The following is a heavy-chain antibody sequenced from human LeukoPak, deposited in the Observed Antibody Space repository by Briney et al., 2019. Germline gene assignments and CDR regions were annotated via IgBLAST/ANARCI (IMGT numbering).Heavy chain of an antibody. Sequence: GGSLRLSCAASGFTFSSYAMHWVRQAPGKGLEWVAVISYDGSNKYYADSVKGRFTISRDNSKNTLYLQMNSLRAEDTAVYYCAKGLGVYYYYMDVWGKGTTVTVSS. CDR2: ISYDGSNK. V-gene: IGHV3-30-3*01. J-gene: IGHJ6*03. D-gene: IGHD5-12*01. CDR1: GFTFSSYA. CDR3: AKGLGVYYYYMDV.